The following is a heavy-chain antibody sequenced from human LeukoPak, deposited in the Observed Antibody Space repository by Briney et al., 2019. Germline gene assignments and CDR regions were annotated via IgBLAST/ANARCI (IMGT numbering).Heavy chain of an antibody. CDR2: ISSSSSSSYI. CDR3: ARLEYDSGTYYTPYFDY. Sequence: GSLRLSCAASGFTFSSYTMNWVRQAPGKGLEWVSSISSSSSSSYIYYADSAKGRFTISRDNAKNSLYLQMNSLRAEDTAVYYCARLEYDSGTYYTPYFDYWGQGTLVTVSS. V-gene: IGHV3-21*01. D-gene: IGHD3-10*01. J-gene: IGHJ4*02. CDR1: GFTFSSYT.